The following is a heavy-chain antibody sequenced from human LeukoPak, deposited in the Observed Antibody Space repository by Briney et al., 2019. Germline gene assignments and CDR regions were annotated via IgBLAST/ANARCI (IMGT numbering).Heavy chain of an antibody. CDR2: XYSGGST. J-gene: IGHJ4*02. V-gene: IGHV3-53*03. Sequence: PGGSLRLSCXASGFTVSXXXXXXXXQPXXXXXEWVSDXYSGGSTYXXDXVXXRFXXXXDXXKNTLYLQMNSLRAEDTAVYYCTRGGGGSFPHYWGQGTLVTVSS. CDR3: TRGGGGSFPHY. D-gene: IGHD2-21*01. CDR1: GFTVSXXX.